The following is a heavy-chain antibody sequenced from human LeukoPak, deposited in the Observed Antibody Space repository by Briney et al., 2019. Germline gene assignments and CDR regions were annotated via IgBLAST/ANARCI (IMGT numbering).Heavy chain of an antibody. CDR1: GYTFTGYY. J-gene: IGHJ4*02. V-gene: IGHV1-2*02. CDR3: ATDVRD. CDR2: INPKSGAT. Sequence: ASVKVSCEASGYTFTGYYIFWVRQAPGQGLEWIGWINPKSGATNNAQRFQGRVTMTRDTSINTAYIELSRLTSDDTAVYYCATDVRDWGQGTLVTVSS.